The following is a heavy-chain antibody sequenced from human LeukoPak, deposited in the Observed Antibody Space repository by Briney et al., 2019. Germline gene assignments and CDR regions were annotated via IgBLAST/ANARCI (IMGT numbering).Heavy chain of an antibody. CDR2: ISAYNGNT. J-gene: IGHJ3*02. CDR3: ARLRWLQTHDAFDI. D-gene: IGHD5-24*01. V-gene: IGHV1-18*01. CDR1: GYTFTSYG. Sequence: ASVKVSCKASGYTFTSYGISWVRQAPGQGLEWMGWISAYNGNTNYAQKLQGRVTMTTDTSTSTAYMELRSLRSDDTAVYYCARLRWLQTHDAFDIWGQGTMVTVSS.